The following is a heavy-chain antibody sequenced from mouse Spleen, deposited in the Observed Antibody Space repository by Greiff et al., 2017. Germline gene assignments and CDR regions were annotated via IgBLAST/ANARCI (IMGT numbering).Heavy chain of an antibody. J-gene: IGHJ2*01. CDR3: ARTGSVYYFDY. D-gene: IGHD4-1*01. CDR1: GYTFTSYY. Sequence: VQLQQSGPELVKPGASVRISCKASGYTFTSYYIHWVKQRPGQGLEWIGWIYPGNVNTKYNEKFKGKATLTADKSSSTAYMQLSSLTSEDSAVYFCARTGSVYYFDYWGQGTTLTVSS. V-gene: IGHV1S56*01. CDR2: IYPGNVNT.